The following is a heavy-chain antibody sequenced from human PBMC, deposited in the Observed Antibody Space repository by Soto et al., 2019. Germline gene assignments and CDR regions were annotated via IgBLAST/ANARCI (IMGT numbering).Heavy chain of an antibody. V-gene: IGHV3-23*01. CDR1: GYTHTFNTYA. D-gene: IGHD5-12*01. CDR3: AKVKSGIVPTIGDASDS. J-gene: IGHJ4*02. CDR2: ISPTGGST. Sequence: GGSLRLSCAGSGYTHTFNTYAMSWVRQAPGKGLEWVAGISPTGGSTYYADSVKGRFTISRDNSKDTLFLQMSSLRVEDAAVYFCAKVKSGIVPTIGDASDSCGRGNLCTVSS.